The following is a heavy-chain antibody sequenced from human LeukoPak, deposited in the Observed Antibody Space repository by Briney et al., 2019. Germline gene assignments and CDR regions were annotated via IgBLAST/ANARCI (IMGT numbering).Heavy chain of an antibody. Sequence: GESLKISCKGSGYSFTRYWIGWVRQMPGKGLEWMGIIYPGDSDTRYSPSFQGQVTASADKSITTAYLQWSSLKASDTAIYYCARLEQYQLLGSWFDPWGQGTLVTVSS. J-gene: IGHJ5*02. D-gene: IGHD2-2*01. V-gene: IGHV5-51*01. CDR1: GYSFTRYW. CDR2: IYPGDSDT. CDR3: ARLEQYQLLGSWFDP.